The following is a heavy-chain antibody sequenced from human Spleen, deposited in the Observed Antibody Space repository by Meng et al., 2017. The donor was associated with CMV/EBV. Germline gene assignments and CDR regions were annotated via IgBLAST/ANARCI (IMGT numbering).Heavy chain of an antibody. Sequence: ASVKVSCKASGYSFTSYAITWVRQAPGQGPEWMGRISTYSGNTNYAQKVQDRVSMTTDTSTATAYMELWSLRSDDTAVYYCARDRTLAGATFPTSDYWGQGTLVTVSS. V-gene: IGHV1-18*01. J-gene: IGHJ4*02. CDR3: ARDRTLAGATFPTSDY. CDR1: GYSFTSYA. D-gene: IGHD1-26*01. CDR2: ISTYSGNT.